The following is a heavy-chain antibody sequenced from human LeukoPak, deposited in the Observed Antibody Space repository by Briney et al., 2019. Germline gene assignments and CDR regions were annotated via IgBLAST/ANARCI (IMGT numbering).Heavy chain of an antibody. Sequence: GASVNVSCKASGGSFSSDAISWVRQAAGQGLEGMGRIIPILGIANYAQKFQGRVTITADKSTSTVYMELSSLRSEDTAVYYCARVLTRMGANTYGDAFDIWGQGTMVTVSS. D-gene: IGHD1-26*01. CDR3: ARVLTRMGANTYGDAFDI. V-gene: IGHV1-69*04. J-gene: IGHJ3*02. CDR1: GGSFSSDA. CDR2: IIPILGIA.